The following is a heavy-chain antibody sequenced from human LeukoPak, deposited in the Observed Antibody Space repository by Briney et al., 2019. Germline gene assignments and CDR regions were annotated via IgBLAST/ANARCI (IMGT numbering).Heavy chain of an antibody. D-gene: IGHD1-26*01. CDR1: GYTFTSYD. CDR2: MNPNSGNT. Sequence: GASVKVSCKASGYTFTSYDINWVRQATGQGLEWMGWMNPNSGNTGYAQKFQGRVTITRNTSISTAYMELSSLRSEDTAVYYCARGRGWELHFDYWGQGTLVTVSS. CDR3: ARGRGWELHFDY. J-gene: IGHJ4*02. V-gene: IGHV1-8*03.